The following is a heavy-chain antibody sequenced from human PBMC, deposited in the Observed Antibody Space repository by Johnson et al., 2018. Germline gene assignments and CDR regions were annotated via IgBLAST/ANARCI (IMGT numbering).Heavy chain of an antibody. Sequence: EVQLLETGGGLVKPGGSLRLSCAASGFTFSSYNMNWVRQAPGKGLEWVSSTTSSSSNIYYADALKGRFTISRDNAKKSLYLQMNSLRAEDTAVYYCAREAATNWYFDLWGRGTLVTVSS. V-gene: IGHV3-21*01. CDR3: AREAATNWYFDL. CDR1: GFTFSSYN. CDR2: TTSSSSNI. D-gene: IGHD1/OR15-1a*01. J-gene: IGHJ2*01.